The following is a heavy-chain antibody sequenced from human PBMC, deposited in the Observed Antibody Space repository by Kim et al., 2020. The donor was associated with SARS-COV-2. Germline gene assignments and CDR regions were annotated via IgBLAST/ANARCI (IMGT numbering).Heavy chain of an antibody. J-gene: IGHJ6*02. V-gene: IGHV4-4*02. D-gene: IGHD2-15*01. Sequence: SETLSLTCAVSGGSISSSNWWSWVRQPPGKGLEWIGEIYHSGSTNYNPSLKSRVTISVDKSKNQFSLKLSSVTAADTAVYYCARVGNPYCSGGSCYSYYGMDVWGQGTTVTVSS. CDR3: ARVGNPYCSGGSCYSYYGMDV. CDR1: GGSISSSNW. CDR2: IYHSGST.